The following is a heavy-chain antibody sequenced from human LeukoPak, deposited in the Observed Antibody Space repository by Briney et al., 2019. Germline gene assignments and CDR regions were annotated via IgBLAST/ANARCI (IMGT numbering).Heavy chain of an antibody. CDR2: INHSGST. CDR3: ARRSPHGYNYFHFDY. Sequence: TSETLSLTCAVYGGSFSGYYWSWIRQPPGKGLEWIGEINHSGSTNYNPSLKSRVTISVDTSKNQFSLKLSSVTAADTAVYYCARRSPHGYNYFHFDYWGQGILVTVSS. V-gene: IGHV4-34*01. J-gene: IGHJ4*02. CDR1: GGSFSGYY. D-gene: IGHD5-24*01.